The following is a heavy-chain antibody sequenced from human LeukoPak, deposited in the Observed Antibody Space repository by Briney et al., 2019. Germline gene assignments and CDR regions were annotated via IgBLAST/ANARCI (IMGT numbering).Heavy chain of an antibody. CDR2: GHYSGST. Sequence: SETLSLTCTVSGGSISSYYWNWIRQPPGKGLEWIGYGHYSGSTYFNPSLKSRVTMSVDTSKNLFSLKLTSVTAADTAVYFCARWDNDNSAFDIWGQGTKVTVSP. V-gene: IGHV4-59*12. CDR1: GGSISSYY. D-gene: IGHD1-20*01. J-gene: IGHJ3*02. CDR3: ARWDNDNSAFDI.